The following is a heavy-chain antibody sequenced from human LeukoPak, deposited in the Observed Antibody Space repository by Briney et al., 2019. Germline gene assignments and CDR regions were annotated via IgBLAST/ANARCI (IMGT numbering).Heavy chain of an antibody. CDR1: GFTFSSYA. J-gene: IGHJ5*02. V-gene: IGHV3-30-3*01. CDR2: ISYDGSNK. D-gene: IGHD3-22*01. Sequence: GGSLRLSCAASGFTFSSYAMHWVHQAPGKGLEWVAVISYDGSNKYYADSVKGRFTISRDNSKNTLYLQMNSLRAEDTAVYYCAREYYYDSSGRHWFDPWGQGTLVTVSS. CDR3: AREYYYDSSGRHWFDP.